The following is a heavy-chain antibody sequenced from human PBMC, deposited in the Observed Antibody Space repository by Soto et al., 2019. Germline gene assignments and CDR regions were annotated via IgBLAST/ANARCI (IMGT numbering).Heavy chain of an antibody. V-gene: IGHV3-7*05. D-gene: IGHD3-9*01. CDR3: ARGRTHYDILTGYYYYGMDV. CDR2: IKEDGSEK. J-gene: IGHJ6*02. CDR1: GFTFSSYW. Sequence: GGSLRLSCAASGFTFSSYWMSWVRQAPGKGLEWVANIKEDGSEKYYADSVKGRFTISRDNAKNSLYLQMNSLRAEDTAVYYCARGRTHYDILTGYYYYGMDVWGQGTTVTVSS.